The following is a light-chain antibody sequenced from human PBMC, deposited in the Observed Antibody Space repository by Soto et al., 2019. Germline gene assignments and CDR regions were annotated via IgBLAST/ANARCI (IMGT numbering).Light chain of an antibody. Sequence: PGARAPLSCRASQSVSSNYLAWYQQRPGQTPRLLIYDASTRAPGIPARFSGRGSGADFTLTISSLEPEDFAVYYCQQRSDSITFGQGTRLEIK. CDR2: DAS. CDR3: QQRSDSIT. V-gene: IGKV3-11*01. J-gene: IGKJ5*01. CDR1: QSVSSNY.